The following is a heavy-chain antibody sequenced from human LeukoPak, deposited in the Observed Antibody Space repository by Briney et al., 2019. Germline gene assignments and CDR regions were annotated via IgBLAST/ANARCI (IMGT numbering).Heavy chain of an antibody. D-gene: IGHD3-3*01. CDR1: GGSFSGYY. CDR2: INHSGST. V-gene: IGHV4-34*01. J-gene: IGHJ6*03. Sequence: SETLSLTCAVYGGSFSGYYWSWIRQPPGKGLEWIGEINHSGSTNYNPSLKSRVTISVDTSKNQFSLKLSSVTAADTAVYYCAKVSLLEWRGYYYYMDVWGKGTTVTVSS. CDR3: AKVSLLEWRGYYYYMDV.